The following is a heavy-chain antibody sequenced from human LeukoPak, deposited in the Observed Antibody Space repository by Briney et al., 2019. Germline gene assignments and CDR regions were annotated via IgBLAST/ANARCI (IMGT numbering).Heavy chain of an antibody. J-gene: IGHJ5*02. Sequence: MSSETLSLTCTVSGVSISSYYWSWIRQPPGKGLEWIGYIYYSGSTNYNPPLKSRVTISVDTSKNQFSLKLSSVTAADTAVYYCARGYYDYVWGSYSPVWFDPWGQGTLVTVSS. CDR2: IYYSGST. V-gene: IGHV4-59*01. CDR3: ARGYYDYVWGSYSPVWFDP. D-gene: IGHD3-16*01. CDR1: GVSISSYY.